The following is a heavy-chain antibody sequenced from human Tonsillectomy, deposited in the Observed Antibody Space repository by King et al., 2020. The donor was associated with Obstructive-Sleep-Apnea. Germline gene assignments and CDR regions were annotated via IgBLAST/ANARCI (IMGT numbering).Heavy chain of an antibody. V-gene: IGHV4-61*08. J-gene: IGHJ4*02. Sequence: VPLQESGPGLVKPSETLSLTCSVSAESFSGVSGDSYGPYWSWIRQPPEKGLEWIGYVEPTGRTEYIPSLERRVSISIDASKMQFSLRLNSATAADTAVYYCARGRFGAFVDLWGLGTLVTVSS. CDR3: ARGRFGAFVDL. CDR1: AESFSGVSGDSYGPY. D-gene: IGHD3-10*01. CDR2: VEPTGRT.